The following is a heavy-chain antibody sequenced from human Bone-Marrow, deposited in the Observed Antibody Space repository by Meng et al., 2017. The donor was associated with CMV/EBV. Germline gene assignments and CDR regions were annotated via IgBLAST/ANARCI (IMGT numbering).Heavy chain of an antibody. J-gene: IGHJ4*02. CDR2: IYPGDSDT. Sequence: GESLKISCKGSGYSFTSYWIGWVRQMPGKGLEWMGIIYPGDSDTRYSPSFQGQVTISADESISTAYLLFHSLRASDTAMYYCARGAAFYDVWSVYFKPSYLAYWGQGTLVTVYS. V-gene: IGHV5-51*01. CDR1: GYSFTSYW. D-gene: IGHD3-3*01. CDR3: ARGAAFYDVWSVYFKPSYLAY.